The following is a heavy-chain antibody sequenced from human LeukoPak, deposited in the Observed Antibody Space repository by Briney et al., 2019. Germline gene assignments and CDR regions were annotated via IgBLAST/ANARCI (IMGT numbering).Heavy chain of an antibody. CDR3: ARIKVITMVHGLIITSAFFDY. D-gene: IGHD3-10*01. J-gene: IGHJ4*02. V-gene: IGHV3-53*01. CDR1: GFTVSSNY. CDR2: LYSGGNT. Sequence: GGSLRLSCAVSGFTVSSNYMGWVRQAPGKGLEWVSLLYSGGNTYYADSVKGRFTISRDTSKNTLFLQMNSLRAEDTALYVCARIKVITMVHGLIITSAFFDYWGQGTLVTVSS.